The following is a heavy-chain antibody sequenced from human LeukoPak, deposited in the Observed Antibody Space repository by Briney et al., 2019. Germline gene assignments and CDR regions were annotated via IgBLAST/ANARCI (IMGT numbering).Heavy chain of an antibody. J-gene: IGHJ4*02. Sequence: GASVKVSCKASGCTFTGYYMHWVRKAPGQGLEWMGWINPNSGGTNYAQKFQGWVTMTRDTSISTAYMELSRLRSDDTAVYYCARALTVTGSFDYWGQGTLVTVSS. CDR1: GCTFTGYY. D-gene: IGHD4-17*01. CDR2: INPNSGGT. V-gene: IGHV1-2*04. CDR3: ARALTVTGSFDY.